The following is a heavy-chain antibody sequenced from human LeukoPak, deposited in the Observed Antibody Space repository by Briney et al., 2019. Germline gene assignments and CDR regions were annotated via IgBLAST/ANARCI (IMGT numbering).Heavy chain of an antibody. D-gene: IGHD5-18*01. Sequence: SETLSPTRAVYGGSFSGYYWSWISQPPGKGLEWIGEINHSGRTNYNPSLKSRVTISVDTSKNQFSLKLSSVTAADTAVYYCARARGVGGYSYGLPYNWFDPWGQGTLVTVSS. V-gene: IGHV4-34*01. J-gene: IGHJ5*02. CDR2: INHSGRT. CDR1: GGSFSGYY. CDR3: ARARGVGGYSYGLPYNWFDP.